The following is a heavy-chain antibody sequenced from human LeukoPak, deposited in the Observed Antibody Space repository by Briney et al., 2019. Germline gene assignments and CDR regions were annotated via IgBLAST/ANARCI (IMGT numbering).Heavy chain of an antibody. CDR1: GYTFTGYY. Sequence: ASVKVSCKASGYTFTGYYMHWVRQAPGQGLEWMGWINPNSGGTNYAQKLQGRVTMTRDTSISTAYMELSRLRSDDTAVYYCARLGYCSGGSCSPPCDWGQGTLVTVSS. J-gene: IGHJ4*02. CDR2: INPNSGGT. V-gene: IGHV1-2*02. D-gene: IGHD2-15*01. CDR3: ARLGYCSGGSCSPPCD.